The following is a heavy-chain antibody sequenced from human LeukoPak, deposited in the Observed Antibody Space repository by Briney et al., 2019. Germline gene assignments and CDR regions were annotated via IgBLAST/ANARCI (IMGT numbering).Heavy chain of an antibody. CDR2: IYYSGST. D-gene: IGHD4/OR15-4a*01. V-gene: IGHV4-30-4*08. CDR3: ARECTNYVAFDI. J-gene: IGHJ3*02. CDR1: GGSISSGDYY. Sequence: SQTLSLTCTVSGGSISSGDYYWSWIRQPPGKGLEWIGYIYYSGSTYYNPSLKSRATISLDTSKNQFSLKLSSVTAADTAVYYCARECTNYVAFDIWGQGTMVTVSS.